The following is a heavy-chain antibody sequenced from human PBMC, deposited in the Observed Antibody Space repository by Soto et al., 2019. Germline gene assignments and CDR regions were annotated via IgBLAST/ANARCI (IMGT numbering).Heavy chain of an antibody. CDR1: GFSFSDYY. J-gene: IGHJ4*02. CDR3: AKDHDEDFGYDLDYFDY. Sequence: PGGSLRLSCAASGFSFSDYYMTWIRQAPGQGLEWVSYISSRSATTGYADSVKGRFTISRDNAKNSLYLQMNSLRIEDTAFYYCAKDHDEDFGYDLDYFDYWGLGTLVTVSS. V-gene: IGHV3-11*05. CDR2: ISSRSATT. D-gene: IGHD5-12*01.